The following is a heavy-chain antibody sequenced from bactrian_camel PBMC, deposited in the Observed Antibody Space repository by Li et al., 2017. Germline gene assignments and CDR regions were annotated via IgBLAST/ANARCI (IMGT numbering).Heavy chain of an antibody. Sequence: VQLVESGGGLVQPGGSLRLSCAASGFTFSHSWMSWLRQAPGKGLEWVSGILTSGDTHYDYSVMGRFTISRDNAKNTLYLQMNNLKTDDAAVYYCATQTTGWAFRYWGRGTQVTVS. CDR3: ATQTTGWAFRY. CDR1: GFTFSHSW. V-gene: IGHV3S6*01. CDR2: ILTSGDT. J-gene: IGHJ6*01. D-gene: IGHD5*01.